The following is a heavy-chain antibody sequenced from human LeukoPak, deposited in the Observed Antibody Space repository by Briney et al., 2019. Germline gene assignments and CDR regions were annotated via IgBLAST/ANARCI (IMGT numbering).Heavy chain of an antibody. V-gene: IGHV3-15*01. CDR1: GFTFSNAW. J-gene: IGHJ4*02. Sequence: GGSLRLPCAASGFTFSNAWMSWVRQAPGKGLEWVGRIKSKTDGGTTDYAAPVKGRFTISRDDSKNTLYLQMNSLKTEDTAVYYCTTARWFGELLFDYWGQGTLVTVSS. CDR3: TTARWFGELLFDY. D-gene: IGHD3-10*01. CDR2: IKSKTDGGTT.